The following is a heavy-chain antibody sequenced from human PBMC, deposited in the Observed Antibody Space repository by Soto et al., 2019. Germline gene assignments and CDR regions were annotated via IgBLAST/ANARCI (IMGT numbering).Heavy chain of an antibody. CDR3: ATWRTYSGSYCFDY. CDR2: IIPMYDSA. J-gene: IGHJ4*02. V-gene: IGHV1-69*06. CDR1: GGTFKTYT. D-gene: IGHD1-26*01. Sequence: QVQLVQSGAELKKPGSSVNVSCAASGGTFKTYTINWVRQAPGQGLEWIGQIIPMYDSANYAQRFQGRVTISADKSTNIASMELSGRRSEDTALYYCATWRTYSGSYCFDYWGQGTLVSVSS.